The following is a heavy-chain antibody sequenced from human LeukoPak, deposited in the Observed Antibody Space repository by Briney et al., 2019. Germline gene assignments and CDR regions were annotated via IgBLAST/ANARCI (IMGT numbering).Heavy chain of an antibody. V-gene: IGHV4-30-2*01. D-gene: IGHD3-22*01. J-gene: IGHJ3*02. CDR2: IYHSGST. CDR3: ARGRLDYYDSSGPPDAFDI. CDR1: GGSISSGGYS. Sequence: SETLSLTCAVSGGSISSGGYSWNWIRQPPGKGLEWIGYIYHSGSTYYNPSLKSRVTISVDRSKNQFSLKLSSVTAADTAVYYCARGRLDYYDSSGPPDAFDIWGQGTMVTVSS.